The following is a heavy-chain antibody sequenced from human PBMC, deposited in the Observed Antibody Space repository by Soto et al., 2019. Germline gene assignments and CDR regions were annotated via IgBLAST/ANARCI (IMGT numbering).Heavy chain of an antibody. J-gene: IGHJ6*02. V-gene: IGHV4-31*03. CDR1: GGSIRSGGYY. Sequence: QVQLQESGPGLVKPSQTLSLTCTVSGGSIRSGGYYWSWIRQHPGQGLEWIGYIYYSGSTYYNPALKSRGTISVDTSKNPLSLKLSSGTAADTAVYYCARAYGERYMDVWGQGTTVTVSS. D-gene: IGHD1-26*01. CDR2: IYYSGST. CDR3: ARAYGERYMDV.